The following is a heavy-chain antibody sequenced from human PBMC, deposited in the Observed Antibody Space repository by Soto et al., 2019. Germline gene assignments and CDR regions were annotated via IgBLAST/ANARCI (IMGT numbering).Heavy chain of an antibody. CDR2: ISSSSSTI. CDR1: GFTFSSYS. V-gene: IGHV3-48*02. J-gene: IGHJ6*02. Sequence: PGGSLRLSCAASGFTFSSYSMNWVRQAPGKGLEWVSYISSSSSTIYYADSVKGRFTISRDNAKNSLYLQMNSLRDEGTAVYYCAREQWLVPYYYYYGMDVWGQGTTVTVSS. CDR3: AREQWLVPYYYYYGMDV. D-gene: IGHD6-19*01.